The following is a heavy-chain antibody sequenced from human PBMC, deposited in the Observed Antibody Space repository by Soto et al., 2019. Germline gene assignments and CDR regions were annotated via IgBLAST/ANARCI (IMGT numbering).Heavy chain of an antibody. D-gene: IGHD3-22*01. CDR2: IIPIFGTA. J-gene: IGHJ4*02. CDR1: GGTFSSYA. CDR3: ASHYDTSGYYYRGLDY. V-gene: IGHV1-69*12. Sequence: QVQLVQSGAEVKKPGSSVKVSCKASGGTFSSYAISWVRQAPGQGLEWMGGIIPIFGTADYAQKFQGRVTNTAYESTSTGNMELSSLRSEDTAVYYCASHYDTSGYYYRGLDYWGQGTLVTVSS.